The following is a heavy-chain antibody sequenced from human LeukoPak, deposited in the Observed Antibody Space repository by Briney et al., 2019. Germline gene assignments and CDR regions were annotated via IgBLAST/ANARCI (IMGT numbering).Heavy chain of an antibody. J-gene: IGHJ4*02. D-gene: IGHD3-10*01. Sequence: PSETLSLTCTVSGGSISSYYWSWIRQPPGKGLEWIGYIYYSGSTNYNPSLKSRVTISVDTSKNQFSLKLSSVTAADTAVYYCAREGRPRLLGSGRNQPFDYWGQGTLVTVSS. CDR3: AREGRPRLLGSGRNQPFDY. CDR1: GGSISSYY. V-gene: IGHV4-59*01. CDR2: IYYSGST.